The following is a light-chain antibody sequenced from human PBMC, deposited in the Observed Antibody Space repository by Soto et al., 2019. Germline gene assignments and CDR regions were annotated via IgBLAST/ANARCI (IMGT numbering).Light chain of an antibody. CDR2: DAS. J-gene: IGKJ1*01. CDR1: QSVSSY. V-gene: IGKV3-11*01. CDR3: QQRSNGPLT. Sequence: EIVLTQSPATLSLSPGERATLSCRASQSVSSYFAWYQQKPGQAPRLLIYDASNRATGIPARFSGSGSGTDFTLAISSLEPEDFAVYYCQQRSNGPLTFGQGTKGEIK.